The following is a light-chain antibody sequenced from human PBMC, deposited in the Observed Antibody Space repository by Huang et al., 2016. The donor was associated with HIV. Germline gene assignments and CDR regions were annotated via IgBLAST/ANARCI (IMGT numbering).Light chain of an antibody. Sequence: DIQMTQSPSSLSASVGDRVTITCQASQDIAKYLNWYQQKPGQAPKLLIYDASKLETGVPSRFSGSASGTDFTFTISSLQPEDIATYCCQQYDSLPPWTFGQGTKVGIK. CDR3: QQYDSLPPWT. CDR1: QDIAKY. V-gene: IGKV1-33*01. J-gene: IGKJ1*01. CDR2: DAS.